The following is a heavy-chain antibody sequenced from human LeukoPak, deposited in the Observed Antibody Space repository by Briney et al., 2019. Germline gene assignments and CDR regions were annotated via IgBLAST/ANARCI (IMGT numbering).Heavy chain of an antibody. CDR1: GYTFTGYY. CDR3: ARDRLFSGYCSGGSCPDY. CDR2: INPNSGGT. J-gene: IGHJ4*02. D-gene: IGHD2-15*01. V-gene: IGHV1-2*02. Sequence: GASVKASCKASGYTFTGYYMHWVRQAPGQGLEWMGWINPNSGGTNYAQKFQGRVTMTRGTSISTAYMELSRLRSDDTAVYYCARDRLFSGYCSGGSCPDYWGQGTLVTVSS.